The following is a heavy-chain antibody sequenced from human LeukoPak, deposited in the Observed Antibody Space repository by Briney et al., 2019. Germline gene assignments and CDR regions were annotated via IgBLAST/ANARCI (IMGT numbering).Heavy chain of an antibody. CDR2: ISYNGGST. D-gene: IGHD3-22*01. CDR1: GFTLSSHA. Sequence: PGGSLRLSCSASGFTLSSHAMHWVRQAPGKALEYVSAISYNGGSTYYANSVKDRFTISRDNSKNTLYLQMNSLRAEDTAVYYCAGSGSGAFDIWGQGTMVTVSS. J-gene: IGHJ3*02. CDR3: AGSGSGAFDI. V-gene: IGHV3-64*04.